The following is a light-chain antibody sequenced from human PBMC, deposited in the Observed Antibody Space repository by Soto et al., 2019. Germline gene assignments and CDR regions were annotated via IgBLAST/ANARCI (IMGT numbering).Light chain of an antibody. CDR1: QGIAGY. V-gene: IGKV1-9*01. J-gene: IGKJ5*01. CDR2: AAS. Sequence: IQLTQSPSSLSASVGDRVTITCRASQGIAGYLAWYQQKPGKAPKLLIYAASTLQTVVPSRFSGSESGTDFTLTISSLQPEDFATYYCQQVNRYPITFGQGTRLEIK. CDR3: QQVNRYPIT.